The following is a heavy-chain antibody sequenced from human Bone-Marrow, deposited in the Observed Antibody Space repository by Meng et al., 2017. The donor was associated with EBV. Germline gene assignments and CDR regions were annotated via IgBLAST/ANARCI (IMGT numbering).Heavy chain of an antibody. CDR1: CGSISSNNW. D-gene: IGHD3-22*01. Sequence: HGPPREAGPSLVQPSGTLSLTCAVSCGSISSNNWWSWVRQPPGKGLECIGEIYHSGSTNYNPSLKSRVTISVDKSKNQFSLKLSSVTAADTAVYYCAKGGGYYYDSSGFHYDYWGQGTLVTVSS. J-gene: IGHJ4*02. CDR3: AKGGGYYYDSSGFHYDY. V-gene: IGHV4-4*02. CDR2: IYHSGST.